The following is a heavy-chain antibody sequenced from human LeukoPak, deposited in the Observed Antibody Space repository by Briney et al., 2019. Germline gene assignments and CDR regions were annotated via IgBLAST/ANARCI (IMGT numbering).Heavy chain of an antibody. J-gene: IGHJ6*02. CDR2: ISWNRGSI. CDR3: AKGGGSGYYYYGMDV. D-gene: IGHD3-10*01. V-gene: IGHV3-9*01. Sequence: GGSLRLSCAASGFTFDVYGMHWVRQAPGKGLEWVSGISWNRGSIGYADSVKGRFTISRDNAKNSLYLQMNSLRAEDTALYYCAKGGGSGYYYYGMDVWGQGTTVTVSS. CDR1: GFTFDVYG.